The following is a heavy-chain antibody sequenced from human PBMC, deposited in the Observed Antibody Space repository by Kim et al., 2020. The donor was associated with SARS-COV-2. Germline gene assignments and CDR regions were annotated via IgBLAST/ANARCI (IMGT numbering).Heavy chain of an antibody. Sequence: ASVKVSCKASGYTFNNFGIHWVRQAPGQGLEWMGWINPGDGNTKYSQTFQDRVTITRDTSASTVYMELSSLRSEDTAVFYCARDEYYGWGTLSYYYGMDVWGQGTTVTVSS. V-gene: IGHV1-3*01. CDR1: GYTFNNFG. CDR2: INPGDGNT. J-gene: IGHJ6*02. D-gene: IGHD3-10*01. CDR3: ARDEYYGWGTLSYYYGMDV.